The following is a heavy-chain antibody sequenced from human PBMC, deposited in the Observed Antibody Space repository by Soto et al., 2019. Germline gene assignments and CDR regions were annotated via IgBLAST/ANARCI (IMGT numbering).Heavy chain of an antibody. CDR2: VYSSGST. Sequence: QVQLQESGPGLVKPSETLSLTCNVSGGSISDFYWSWIRQSPGKGLEWIGHVYSSGSTNYNPSLKSRVTSSLDTSNNHFSVRLNSVTAADTAVYFCARTPYGSGTACTPRFFDSWCQGTLVTVSS. J-gene: IGHJ4*02. V-gene: IGHV4-59*01. CDR3: ARTPYGSGTACTPRFFDS. CDR1: GGSISDFY. D-gene: IGHD2-15*01.